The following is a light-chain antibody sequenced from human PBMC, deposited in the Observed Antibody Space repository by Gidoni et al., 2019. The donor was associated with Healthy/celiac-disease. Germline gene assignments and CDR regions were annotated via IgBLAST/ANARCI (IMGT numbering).Light chain of an antibody. J-gene: IGLJ2*01. V-gene: IGLV2-11*01. CDR2: DVS. CDR3: CSYAGSYTVV. Sequence: QSAPTQPRSVSGSPGQSVTIPCTGTSSDVGGYNYVSWYQQHPGKAPKLMIYDVSKRPSGVPDRFSGSTSGNTASLTISGLQAEDEADYYCCSYAGSYTVVFGGGTKLTVL. CDR1: SSDVGGYNY.